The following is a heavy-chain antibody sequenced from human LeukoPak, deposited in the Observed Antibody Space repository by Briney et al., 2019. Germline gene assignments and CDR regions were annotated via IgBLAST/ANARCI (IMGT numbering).Heavy chain of an antibody. V-gene: IGHV3-30*02. Sequence: GGSLRLSCAASGFTFSSYGMHWVRQAPGKGLEWVAFIRYDGSNKYYADSVKGRFTISRDNSKNTLYLQMNGLRAEDTAVYYCAKDADIVVVPAAMGGWGQGTLVTVSS. CDR1: GFTFSSYG. CDR2: IRYDGSNK. J-gene: IGHJ4*02. CDR3: AKDADIVVVPAAMGG. D-gene: IGHD2-2*01.